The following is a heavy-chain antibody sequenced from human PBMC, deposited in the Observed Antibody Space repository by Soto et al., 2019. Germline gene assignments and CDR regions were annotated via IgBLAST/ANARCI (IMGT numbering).Heavy chain of an antibody. V-gene: IGHV3-30*18. CDR2: ISYEGSHT. CDR1: GFMFSSYG. Sequence: QVQLVESGGGVVQPGRSLRLSCAASGFMFSSYGMHWVRQAPGKGLEWVAVISYEGSHTYYADSVKGRFTITRDNSKNTLYLQMNSLRPEDTAVYYCAKEVHCGGGSCSWSEGFDYWGQGTLLTVSS. CDR3: AKEVHCGGGSCSWSEGFDY. D-gene: IGHD2-15*01. J-gene: IGHJ4*02.